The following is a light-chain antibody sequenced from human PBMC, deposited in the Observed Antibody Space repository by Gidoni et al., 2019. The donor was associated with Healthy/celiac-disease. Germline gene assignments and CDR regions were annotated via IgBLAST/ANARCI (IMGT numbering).Light chain of an antibody. Sequence: AIRTTQSPSSFSASTGDRITITCRASQGSSSYVAWYQQKPGKAPKLLIYASSTLQSGVPSRFSGSGSGTDFTLTISCLQSEDFATYYCQQYYSYWTFGQGTKVEIK. CDR3: QQYYSYWT. V-gene: IGKV1-8*01. CDR1: QGSSSY. J-gene: IGKJ1*01. CDR2: ASS.